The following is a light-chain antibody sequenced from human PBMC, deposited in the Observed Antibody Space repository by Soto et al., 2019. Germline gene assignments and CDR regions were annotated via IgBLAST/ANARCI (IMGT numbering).Light chain of an antibody. J-gene: IGLJ1*01. CDR2: EVN. Sequence: QSVLTQPPSASGSPGQSVTISCTGTSSDVGGYNYVSWYQQHPGKAPKLMIFEVNKRPSGVPDRFSGSKSGNTASLTISGLQADDEGYYYCSSYTSRSTLYVFGTGTKVTVL. CDR1: SSDVGGYNY. CDR3: SSYTSRSTLYV. V-gene: IGLV2-8*01.